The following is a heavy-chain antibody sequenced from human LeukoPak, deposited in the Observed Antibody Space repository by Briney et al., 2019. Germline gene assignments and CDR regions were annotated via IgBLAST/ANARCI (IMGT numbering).Heavy chain of an antibody. J-gene: IGHJ4*02. CDR3: AKPHIRLSTVCFFDS. D-gene: IGHD5/OR15-5a*01. CDR1: GFSVCSKH. V-gene: IGHV3-53*01. Sequence: GGSLRLSCAASGFSVCSKHMIWVRLAPGMGLEWVSVLYSGGSTYYADSVKGRFTISRDNSDNTLYLQMHSLRAEDTAIYYCAKPHIRLSTVCFFDSWGQGARVTVSS. CDR2: LYSGGST.